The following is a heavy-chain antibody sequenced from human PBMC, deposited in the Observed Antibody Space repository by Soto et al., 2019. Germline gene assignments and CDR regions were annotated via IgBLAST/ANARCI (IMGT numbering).Heavy chain of an antibody. Sequence: QVQLQESGPGLVKPSETLSLTCAVSGDSITSDWWWTWVRQSPGKGLEWMGEVHHRRRTNYNPSLRGRIIISVDSSKNRFSRILTSVTAADTALFYGVRGGHWQFASWGQGALVIVSP. CDR1: GDSITSDWW. V-gene: IGHV4-4*02. CDR2: VHHRRRT. CDR3: VRGGHWQFAS. J-gene: IGHJ5*01. D-gene: IGHD1-26*01.